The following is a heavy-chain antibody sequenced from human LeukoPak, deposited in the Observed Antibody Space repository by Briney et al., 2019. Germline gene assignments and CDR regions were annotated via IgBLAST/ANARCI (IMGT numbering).Heavy chain of an antibody. Sequence: GGSLRLSCAASGFTFSSYGMSWVRQAPGKGLEWVSAISGSGGSTYYADSVKGRFTISRDNSKNTLYLQMNSLKTEDTAVYYCAKEGQLWLWATLNYWGQGTLVTVSS. CDR3: AKEGQLWLWATLNY. J-gene: IGHJ4*02. D-gene: IGHD5-18*01. V-gene: IGHV3-23*01. CDR2: ISGSGGST. CDR1: GFTFSSYG.